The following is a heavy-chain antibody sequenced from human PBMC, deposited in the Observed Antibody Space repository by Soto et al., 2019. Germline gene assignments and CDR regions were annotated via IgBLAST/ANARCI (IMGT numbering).Heavy chain of an antibody. J-gene: IGHJ4*02. CDR3: VRLPDNVDVLTGRSGYNDY. V-gene: IGHV1-8*01. Sequence: QVQLVQSGAEVKKPGASVKVSCKASGYTFTNYDINWVRHATGQGLEWMGCMNPNSGNTGSAQKFQGRVTMTRDTSINTAYMELSSLRSDDTAVYYCVRLPDNVDVLTGRSGYNDYWGQGTLVTVSS. D-gene: IGHD3-9*01. CDR1: GYTFTNYD. CDR2: MNPNSGNT.